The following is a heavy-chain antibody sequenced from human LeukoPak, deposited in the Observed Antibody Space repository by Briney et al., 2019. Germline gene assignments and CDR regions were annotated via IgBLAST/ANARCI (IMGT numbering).Heavy chain of an antibody. Sequence: GESLKISCKASGYSFSSFWIAWVRQMPGKGLEWMGIIYPGDSVTRYSPSFQGQVTISADMSITTAYLQWSSLKASDTAIYYCARHGYYDFWSGQNWFDPWGQGTLVTVSS. CDR3: ARHGYYDFWSGQNWFDP. D-gene: IGHD3-3*01. CDR2: IYPGDSVT. CDR1: GYSFSSFW. V-gene: IGHV5-51*01. J-gene: IGHJ5*02.